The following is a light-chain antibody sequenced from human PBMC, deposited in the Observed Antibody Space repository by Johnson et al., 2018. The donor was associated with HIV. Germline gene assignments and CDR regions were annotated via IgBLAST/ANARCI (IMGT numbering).Light chain of an antibody. V-gene: IGLV1-51*01. Sequence: QSVLTQPPSVSAAPGQKVTISCSGSSSNIGNNYVSWYQQLPGTAPKLLIYDNNKRPSGIPDRFSGSKSGTSATLGINGLQTGAEADYYCGTWDSSLSADVFGTGTKVTVL. CDR2: DNN. CDR3: GTWDSSLSADV. CDR1: SSNIGNNY. J-gene: IGLJ1*01.